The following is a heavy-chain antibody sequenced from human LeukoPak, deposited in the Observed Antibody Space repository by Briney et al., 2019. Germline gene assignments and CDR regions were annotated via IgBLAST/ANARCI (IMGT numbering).Heavy chain of an antibody. V-gene: IGHV1-2*02. Sequence: ASVKVSCKASGYTFTDFYVHWVRQAPGQGLEWMGWINPNRGGGSFAQSFQGRVTMTRDTAVSTAYMELRRLTSDDTAVYYCARGVGSSWFDPWGQGALVTVSS. CDR3: ARGVGSSWFDP. J-gene: IGHJ5*02. D-gene: IGHD6-13*01. CDR1: GYTFTDFY. CDR2: INPNRGGG.